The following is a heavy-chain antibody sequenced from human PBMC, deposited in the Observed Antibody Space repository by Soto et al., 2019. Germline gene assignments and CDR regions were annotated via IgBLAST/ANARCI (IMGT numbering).Heavy chain of an antibody. D-gene: IGHD3-22*01. CDR3: ARGLYYYDSRGYWGY. Sequence: GGSQTLSYAASGVNFSSYSMNWVRPAQGKGLEWVSYISSSSSTIYYADSVKGRFTISRDNAKNSLYLQMNSLRDEDTAVYYCARGLYYYDSRGYWGYWGQGTLVT. J-gene: IGHJ4*02. CDR2: ISSSSSTI. CDR1: GVNFSSYS. V-gene: IGHV3-48*02.